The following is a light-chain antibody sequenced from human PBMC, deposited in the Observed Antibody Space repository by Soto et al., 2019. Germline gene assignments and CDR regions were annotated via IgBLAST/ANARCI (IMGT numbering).Light chain of an antibody. Sequence: QSVLTQPASVSGSPGQSITISCTGTSSDVGGYNYVSWCQHHPGKAPKFMISEVSNRPSGVSNRFSASKSGNTASLTISGLQGEDEADYYCSSYTSSNTLVFGTGTKATVL. CDR3: SSYTSSNTLV. J-gene: IGLJ1*01. V-gene: IGLV2-14*01. CDR1: SSDVGGYNY. CDR2: EVS.